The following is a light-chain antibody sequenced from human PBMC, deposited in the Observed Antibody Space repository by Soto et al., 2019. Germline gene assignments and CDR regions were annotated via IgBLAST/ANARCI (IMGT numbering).Light chain of an antibody. CDR2: DVV. Sequence: QSALTQPPSGSGSPGQSVTISCTGTNRDVGTHNYVSWYQQYPGKAPKLLIYDVVKRPSGIPHRFSGSKSGNTASLTVSGLQADDEADYYCFSYAGGSTFVFGTGTKLTVL. CDR1: NRDVGTHNY. CDR3: FSYAGGSTFV. V-gene: IGLV2-8*01. J-gene: IGLJ1*01.